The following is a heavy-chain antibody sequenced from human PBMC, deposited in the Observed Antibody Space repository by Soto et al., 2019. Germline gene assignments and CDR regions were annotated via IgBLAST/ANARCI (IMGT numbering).Heavy chain of an antibody. CDR1: GCTFSSYA. Sequence: EVQLLESGGGLVQPGGSLRLSCAASGCTFSSYAMSWVRQAPGKGLEWVSSISGSGGSTYYADFVNGRFTSSRHNSKNTPYLQMNSLRAEDTAVYYYARKYYDILPGYYVDFDYWGQGTLVTPSS. D-gene: IGHD3-9*01. CDR3: ARKYYDILPGYYVDFDY. V-gene: IGHV3-23*01. CDR2: ISGSGGST. J-gene: IGHJ4*02.